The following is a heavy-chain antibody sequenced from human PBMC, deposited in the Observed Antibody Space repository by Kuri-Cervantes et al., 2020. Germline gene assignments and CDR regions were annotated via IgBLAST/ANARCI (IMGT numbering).Heavy chain of an antibody. CDR1: RFTFSDYY. CDR2: ISSSGSTI. CDR3: TRDRQGYSSSSGRYDFDY. J-gene: IGHJ4*02. Sequence: GGSLRLSCAASRFTFSDYYMSWIRQAPGKGLEWVSYISSSGSTIYYADSVKGRFTISRDNAKNSLYLQMNSLRAEDTAVYYCTRDRQGYSSSSGRYDFDYWGQGTLVTVSS. V-gene: IGHV3-11*01. D-gene: IGHD6-6*01.